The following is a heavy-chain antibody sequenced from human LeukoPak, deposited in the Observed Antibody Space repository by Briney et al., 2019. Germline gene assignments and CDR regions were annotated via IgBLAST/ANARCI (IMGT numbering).Heavy chain of an antibody. Sequence: GGSLRLSCAASGFTFSSYAMSWVRQAPGKGLEWVSAISGSGGSTYYADSVKGRFTISRDNSKNTLYLQMNSLRAEDTAVYYCARLYYDSSGYADYWGQGTLVTVSS. CDR2: ISGSGGST. CDR1: GFTFSSYA. D-gene: IGHD3-22*01. CDR3: ARLYYDSSGYADY. J-gene: IGHJ4*02. V-gene: IGHV3-23*01.